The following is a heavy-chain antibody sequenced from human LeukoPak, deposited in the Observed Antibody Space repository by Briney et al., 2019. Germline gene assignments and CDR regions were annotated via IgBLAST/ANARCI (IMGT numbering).Heavy chain of an antibody. Sequence: GGSLRLSCVSSGFPFTRHGMQWVRQAPGKGLEWVAVIGHDGGSQSYADSVKGRFTVSRDNSKNTVYLHMSSLRAEDTAVYYCARDWPYSSSSRPFDYWGQGTLVTVCS. CDR3: ARDWPYSSSSRPFDY. V-gene: IGHV3-33*01. J-gene: IGHJ4*02. CDR1: GFPFTRHG. D-gene: IGHD6-6*01. CDR2: IGHDGGSQ.